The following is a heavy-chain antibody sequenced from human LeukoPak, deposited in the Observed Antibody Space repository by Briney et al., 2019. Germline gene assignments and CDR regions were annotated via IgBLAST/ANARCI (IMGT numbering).Heavy chain of an antibody. D-gene: IGHD3-22*01. CDR1: GFTFSSYE. Sequence: GGSLRLSCAASGFTFSSYEMNWVRQAPGKGLEWVSYISSSGSTINYADSVKGRFTISRDNAKNSLYLQMNSLRAEDTAVYYCAREMYYYDSSELDYWGQGTLVTVSP. V-gene: IGHV3-48*03. CDR2: ISSSGSTI. J-gene: IGHJ4*02. CDR3: AREMYYYDSSELDY.